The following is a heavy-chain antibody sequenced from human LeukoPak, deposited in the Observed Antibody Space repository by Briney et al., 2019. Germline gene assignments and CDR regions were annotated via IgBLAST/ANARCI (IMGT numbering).Heavy chain of an antibody. J-gene: IGHJ4*02. CDR1: GFTFSDYY. D-gene: IGHD3-22*01. CDR3: ARDQPDYYDSSGYYR. Sequence: GGSLRLSCAASGFTFSDYYMTWIRQSPGKGLKWLSYISSSSDYTDYADSVKGRFTISRDNAKNSLYLQMNGLRVEDTAVYYCARDQPDYYDSSGYYRWGQGTLVTVSS. CDR2: ISSSSDYT. V-gene: IGHV3-11*06.